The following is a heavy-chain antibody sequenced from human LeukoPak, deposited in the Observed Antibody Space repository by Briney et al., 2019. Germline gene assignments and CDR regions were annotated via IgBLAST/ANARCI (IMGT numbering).Heavy chain of an antibody. J-gene: IGHJ6*03. Sequence: PGGSLRLSCTASGFTFSNYAMHWVRQAPGKGLQWVAFIRSDGNNKYYADSVKGRFTISRDNSKNTLYLQMNSLRAEDTAVYYCAKAGGDYGYYYCYMDVWGKGTTVTISS. CDR2: IRSDGNNK. V-gene: IGHV3-30*02. D-gene: IGHD4-17*01. CDR3: AKAGGDYGYYYCYMDV. CDR1: GFTFSNYA.